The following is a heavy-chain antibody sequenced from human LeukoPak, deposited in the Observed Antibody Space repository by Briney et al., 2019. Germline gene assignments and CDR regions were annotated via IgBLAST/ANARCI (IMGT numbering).Heavy chain of an antibody. D-gene: IGHD4-17*01. V-gene: IGHV3-30*02. Sequence: GGSLRLSCAASGFTFSSYWMSWVRQAPGKGLEWVAFIRYDGSNKYYADSVKGRFTISRDNSKNTLYLQMNSLRAEDTAVYYCAKDHGDYFTAFDYWGQGTLVTVSS. CDR3: AKDHGDYFTAFDY. CDR2: IRYDGSNK. J-gene: IGHJ4*02. CDR1: GFTFSSYW.